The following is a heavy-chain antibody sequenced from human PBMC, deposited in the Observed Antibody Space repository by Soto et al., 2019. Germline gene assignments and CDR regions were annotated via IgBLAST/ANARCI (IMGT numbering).Heavy chain of an antibody. CDR3: ARDEDSPHSGYDNFDY. Sequence: GSLRLSCAASGFTLSDYYVSWIRHAPGKVLEWVSYISSSGSTIYYADSVKGRFTISRDNAKNSLYLQMNSLRAEDTAVYYCARDEDSPHSGYDNFDYCGQGTLVTGS. V-gene: IGHV3-11*01. D-gene: IGHD5-12*01. CDR1: GFTLSDYY. CDR2: ISSSGSTI. J-gene: IGHJ4*02.